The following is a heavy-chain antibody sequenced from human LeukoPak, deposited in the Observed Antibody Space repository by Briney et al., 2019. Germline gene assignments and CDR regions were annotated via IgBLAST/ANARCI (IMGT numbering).Heavy chain of an antibody. CDR2: LSGSGSST. Sequence: GGSLRLSCAASGFTFSTYAMSWVRQAPGKGLEWVLALSGSGSSTYYADSVKGRFTISRDNSKNTPYLQMNSLRAEDTAVYYCAKEGAGWDYDFWSGPYYYYYGMDVWGQGTTVTVSS. J-gene: IGHJ6*02. D-gene: IGHD3-3*01. CDR3: AKEGAGWDYDFWSGPYYYYYGMDV. V-gene: IGHV3-23*01. CDR1: GFTFSTYA.